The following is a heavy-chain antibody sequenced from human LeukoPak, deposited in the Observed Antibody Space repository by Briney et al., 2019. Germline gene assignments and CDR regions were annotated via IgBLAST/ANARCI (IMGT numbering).Heavy chain of an antibody. V-gene: IGHV1-24*01. CDR3: ATISLQRITIFGVVIMTSGFFDY. D-gene: IGHD3-3*01. J-gene: IGHJ4*02. Sequence: ASVKVSCTVSGYTLTELSMHWVRQAPGKGLEWMGGFDPEDGETIYAQKFQGRVTMTEDTSTDTAYMELSSLRSEDTAVYYCATISLQRITIFGVVIMTSGFFDYWGQGTLVTVSS. CDR2: FDPEDGET. CDR1: GYTLTELS.